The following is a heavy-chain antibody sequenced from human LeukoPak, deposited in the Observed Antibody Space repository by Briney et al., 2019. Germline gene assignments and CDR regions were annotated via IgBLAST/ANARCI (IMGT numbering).Heavy chain of an antibody. CDR1: GASIRSYF. CDR3: ARGLVLATDDAFDI. J-gene: IGHJ3*02. V-gene: IGHV4-59*01. CDR2: VYDNDIS. Sequence: SETLSLTCSVSGASIRSYFWSWIRQSPGKGLEWIGYVYDNDISNFNPSLESRITILVDRSKSQFSLKLRSVTAADTAVYYCARGLVLATDDAFDIWGPGTMVTVSS. D-gene: IGHD5-12*01.